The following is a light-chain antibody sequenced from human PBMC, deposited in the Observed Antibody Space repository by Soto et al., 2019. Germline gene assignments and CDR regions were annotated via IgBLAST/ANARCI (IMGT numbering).Light chain of an antibody. V-gene: IGLV2-14*01. CDR2: EVS. J-gene: IGLJ1*01. CDR3: SSYTSSSTRV. Sequence: QSVLTQPASASGSPGQSVTISCTGTSSDVGGYNFVSWHQQHPGKAPRLMIYEVSKRPSGVSDRFSGSKSGDTASLTISGLQAEDEADYYCSSYTSSSTRVFGTGTKVTIL. CDR1: SSDVGGYNF.